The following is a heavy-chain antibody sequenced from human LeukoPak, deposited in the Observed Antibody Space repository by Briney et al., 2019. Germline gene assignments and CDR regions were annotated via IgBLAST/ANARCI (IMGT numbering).Heavy chain of an antibody. CDR3: ARHAKYCSGGSCYLSL. J-gene: IGHJ4*02. V-gene: IGHV4-39*01. CDR1: GGSFSSGTFY. D-gene: IGHD2-15*01. Sequence: SETLSLTCTFSGGSFSSGTFYWAWIRQPPGKGLEWIGSIHFSGGTYYNPSLKSRVTISVDTSKNQFSLKLSSATAADTAVYYCARHAKYCSGGSCYLSLWGQGTLVTVSS. CDR2: IHFSGGT.